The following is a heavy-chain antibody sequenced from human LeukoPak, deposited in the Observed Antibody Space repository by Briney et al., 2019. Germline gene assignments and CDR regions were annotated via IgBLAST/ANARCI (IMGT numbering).Heavy chain of an antibody. J-gene: IGHJ3*02. Sequence: PGGSLRLSCAASGCTFSSYEMNWVREAPGKGLEWVSYISSSGSTIYYADSVKGRFTITRDNAKNSLYLQMNSLRAEDTAVYYCARDLSGIVGATSAFDIWGQGTMVTVSS. CDR2: ISSSGSTI. V-gene: IGHV3-48*03. D-gene: IGHD1-26*01. CDR3: ARDLSGIVGATSAFDI. CDR1: GCTFSSYE.